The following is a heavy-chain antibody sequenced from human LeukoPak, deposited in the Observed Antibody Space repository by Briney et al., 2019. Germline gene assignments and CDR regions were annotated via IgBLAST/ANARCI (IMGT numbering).Heavy chain of an antibody. J-gene: IGHJ4*02. Sequence: GASVKVSCKASGYTFTGNFMHWLRQAPGQGLEWMGLINPDSGGANYAQKFQGRVTMTRDTSISTAYVELSRLRSDDTAVYYCARGTDCSGGSCLDYWGQGTLVTVSS. CDR1: GYTFTGNF. CDR3: ARGTDCSGGSCLDY. D-gene: IGHD2-15*01. V-gene: IGHV1-2*06. CDR2: INPDSGGA.